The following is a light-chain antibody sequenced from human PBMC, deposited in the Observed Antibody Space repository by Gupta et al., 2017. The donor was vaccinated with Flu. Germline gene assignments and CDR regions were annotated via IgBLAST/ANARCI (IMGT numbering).Light chain of an antibody. V-gene: IGKV3-11*01. CDR3: LQRSNWPPLFS. CDR2: DAS. CDR1: QSVSTY. Sequence: RATLSCRASQSVSTYLAGYQQKPGQAPRLLIYDASNSATGIPDRFSGSGSGTDFTLTISSLEPEDFAVYYCLQRSNWPPLFSFGPGTKVNIK. J-gene: IGKJ3*01.